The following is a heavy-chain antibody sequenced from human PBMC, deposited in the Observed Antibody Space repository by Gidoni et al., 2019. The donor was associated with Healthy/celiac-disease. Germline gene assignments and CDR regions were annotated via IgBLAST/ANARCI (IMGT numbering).Heavy chain of an antibody. V-gene: IGHV3-23*01. D-gene: IGHD6-19*01. CDR1: GSPFSSYA. CDR3: AKEGAVAGTVDY. J-gene: IGHJ4*02. Sequence: VQLLASGGGLVHPGGSLRLSCSASGSPFSSYAMSWVRQAPGKGLEWVSAISGSGGSTYYADSVKGRFTISRDNSKNTLYLQMNSLRAEDTAVYYCAKEGAVAGTVDYWGQGTLVTVSS. CDR2: ISGSGGST.